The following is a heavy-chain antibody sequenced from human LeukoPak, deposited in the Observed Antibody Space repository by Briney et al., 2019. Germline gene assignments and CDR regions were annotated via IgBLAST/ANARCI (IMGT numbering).Heavy chain of an antibody. Sequence: ASVTVSCKGSGYTFTSYDINWVRQAAGQGLEGMGWMNPNSGNTGYAQKFQGRVTMTRNTSIRTAYMELSSLRSEDTAVYYCARGPRDYGDYADYWGQGTLVTVSS. CDR2: MNPNSGNT. J-gene: IGHJ4*02. CDR3: ARGPRDYGDYADY. V-gene: IGHV1-8*01. CDR1: GYTFTSYD. D-gene: IGHD4-17*01.